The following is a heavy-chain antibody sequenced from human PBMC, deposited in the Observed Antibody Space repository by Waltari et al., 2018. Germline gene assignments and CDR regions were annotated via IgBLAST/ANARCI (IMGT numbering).Heavy chain of an antibody. V-gene: IGHV1-69*05. Sequence: QVQLVQSGAEVKKPGSSVKVSCKASGGTFSSYAISWVRQAPGQGLEWMGGIIPIFGTANYAQKFQGRGTITTDESTSTAYMELSSLRSEDTAVYYCASLGYQGVIGKDRFDYWGQGTLVTVSS. CDR1: GGTFSSYA. CDR2: IIPIFGTA. CDR3: ASLGYQGVIGKDRFDY. J-gene: IGHJ4*02. D-gene: IGHD3-16*02.